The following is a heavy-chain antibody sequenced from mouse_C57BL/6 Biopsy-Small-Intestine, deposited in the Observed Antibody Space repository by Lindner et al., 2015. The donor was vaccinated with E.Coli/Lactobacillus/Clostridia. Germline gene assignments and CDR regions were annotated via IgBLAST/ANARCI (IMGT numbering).Heavy chain of an antibody. D-gene: IGHD2-2*01. Sequence: LQESGAELVKPGASVKISCKASGYAFSSSWMNWVKQRPGKGLEWIGRIYPGDGDTNYNGKFKGKATLTADKSSSTAYMQLSSLTSEDSAVYFCARSVYYGYADYFDYWGQGTTLTVSS. J-gene: IGHJ2*01. CDR1: GYAFSSSW. CDR3: ARSVYYGYADYFDY. CDR2: IYPGDGDT. V-gene: IGHV1-82*01.